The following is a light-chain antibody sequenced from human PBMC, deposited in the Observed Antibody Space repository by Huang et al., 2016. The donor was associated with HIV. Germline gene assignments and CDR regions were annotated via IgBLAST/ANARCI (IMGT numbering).Light chain of an antibody. CDR1: QSVTSNY. V-gene: IGKV3-20*01. Sequence: EIVLTQSPGTLSLSPGERATLSCRASQSVTSNYLAWYQHKPGQAPRFLIYAASRRATGIPDRFSGSGSGTDFTLTISRLEPEDFAVYYCHHYGGSPPYSFGQGTKLEIK. CDR3: HHYGGSPPYS. J-gene: IGKJ2*03. CDR2: AAS.